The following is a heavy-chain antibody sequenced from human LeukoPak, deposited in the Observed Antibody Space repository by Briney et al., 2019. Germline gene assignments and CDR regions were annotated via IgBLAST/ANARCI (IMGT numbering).Heavy chain of an antibody. V-gene: IGHV1-2*02. CDR2: IIPNSGGT. J-gene: IGHJ4*02. CDR3: ARRPGSDGYLYDF. Sequence: ASVKVSCKTSGYTFSDYYIQWVRQAPGQGLEWMGWIIPNSGGTSYAQKFQGRVTMTRDTSITTVYMELSSLRSDDTAVYYCARRPGSDGYLYDFWGQGTLVTVSS. D-gene: IGHD2-15*01. CDR1: GYTFSDYY.